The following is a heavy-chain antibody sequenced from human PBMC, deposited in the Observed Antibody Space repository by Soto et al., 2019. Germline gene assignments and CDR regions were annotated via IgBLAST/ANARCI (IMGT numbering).Heavy chain of an antibody. J-gene: IGHJ4*02. Sequence: SLRLSCAASGFTFSDYYMSWIRQAPGKGLEWVSYISSGGDTTYYADSVKGRFTISRDNAKNSLSLQMNSLRAEDTAVYYCARGRFLAVAALDYWGQGTLVTVSS. V-gene: IGHV3-11*01. CDR1: GFTFSDYY. CDR2: ISSGGDTT. D-gene: IGHD6-19*01. CDR3: ARGRFLAVAALDY.